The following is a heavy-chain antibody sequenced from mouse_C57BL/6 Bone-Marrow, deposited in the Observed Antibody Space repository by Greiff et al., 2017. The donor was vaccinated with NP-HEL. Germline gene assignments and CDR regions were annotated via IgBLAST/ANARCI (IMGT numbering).Heavy chain of an antibody. CDR2: ISYDGSN. J-gene: IGHJ4*01. CDR3: ARDHKMDY. Sequence: DVQLVESGPGLVKPSPSLSLTCSVTGYSITSGYYWNWIRQFPGNKLEWMGYISYDGSNNYNPSLKNRISITRDTAKNQFFLKLHSVTTEDTATYYCARDHKMDYWGQGTSVTVSS. V-gene: IGHV3-6*01. CDR1: GYSITSGYY.